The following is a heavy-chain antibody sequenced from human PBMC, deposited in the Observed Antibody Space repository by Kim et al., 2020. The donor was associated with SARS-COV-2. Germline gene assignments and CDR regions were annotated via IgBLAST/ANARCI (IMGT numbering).Heavy chain of an antibody. CDR3: ARQSGSQAAQGWFDP. Sequence: PSFQGQVTISADKSISTAYLQWSSLKASDTAMYYCARQSGSQAAQGWFDPWGQGTLVTVSS. J-gene: IGHJ5*02. V-gene: IGHV5-51*01. D-gene: IGHD6-25*01.